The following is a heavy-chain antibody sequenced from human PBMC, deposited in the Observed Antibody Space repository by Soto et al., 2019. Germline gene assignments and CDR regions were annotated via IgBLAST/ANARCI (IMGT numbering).Heavy chain of an antibody. V-gene: IGHV5-51*01. D-gene: IGHD4-17*01. Sequence: GESLKISCKGSGYSFTSYWIGWVRQMPGKGLEWMGIIYPGDSDTRYSPSFQGQVTISADKSISTAYLQWSSLKASDTAMYYCARHRLIYGDYGVFDYWGQGTLVTVSS. CDR2: IYPGDSDT. J-gene: IGHJ4*02. CDR3: ARHRLIYGDYGVFDY. CDR1: GYSFTSYW.